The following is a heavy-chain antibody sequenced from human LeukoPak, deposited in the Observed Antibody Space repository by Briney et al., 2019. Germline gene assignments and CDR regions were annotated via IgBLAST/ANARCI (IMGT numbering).Heavy chain of an antibody. D-gene: IGHD6-13*01. J-gene: IGHJ3*02. Sequence: GGSLRLCCAASGFTFSSYAMSWVRQAPGKGLELVSGISWNSGSIGCADSVKGRFTISRDNAKNSLYLQMNSLRAEDTALYYCAKDKTAAGARHAFDIWGQGTMVTVSS. CDR3: AKDKTAAGARHAFDI. CDR1: GFTFSSYA. V-gene: IGHV3-9*01. CDR2: ISWNSGSI.